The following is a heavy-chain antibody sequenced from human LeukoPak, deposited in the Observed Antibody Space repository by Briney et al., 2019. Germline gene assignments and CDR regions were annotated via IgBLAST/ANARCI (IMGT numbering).Heavy chain of an antibody. CDR3: ASAGYYYYMDV. D-gene: IGHD6-13*01. CDR2: IIPIFGTA. Sequence: VASVKVSCKASGGTFSSYAISWVRQAPGQGLEWMGRIIPIFGTANYAQKFQGRVTITTDESTSTAYMELSSLRSEDTAVYYCASAGYYYYMDVWGKGTTVTVSS. J-gene: IGHJ6*03. V-gene: IGHV1-69*05. CDR1: GGTFSSYA.